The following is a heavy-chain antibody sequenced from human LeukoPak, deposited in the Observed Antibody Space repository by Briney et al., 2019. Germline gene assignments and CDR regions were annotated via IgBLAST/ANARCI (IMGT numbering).Heavy chain of an antibody. V-gene: IGHV3-53*01. CDR3: ARGDPSGPYDY. J-gene: IGHJ4*02. D-gene: IGHD2-15*01. Sequence: GGSLRLSCAASGFTVSSKYMSWVRQAPGKGLEFVSAIFPGGNTFYADSVKGRFTISRDNSKNTVDLQMNSLRADDTAFYYCARGDPSGPYDYWGQGTLVTVSS. CDR2: IFPGGNT. CDR1: GFTVSSKY.